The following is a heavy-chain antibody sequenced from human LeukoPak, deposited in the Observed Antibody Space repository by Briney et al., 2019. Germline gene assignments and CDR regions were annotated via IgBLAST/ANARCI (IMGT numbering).Heavy chain of an antibody. D-gene: IGHD3-9*01. V-gene: IGHV1-2*02. CDR1: GYTFTGYY. J-gene: IGHJ4*02. CDR2: INPNSGGT. Sequence: ASVKVSCKASGYTFTGYYMHWVRQAPGQGLEWMGWINPNSGGTYYAQKFQGRVTMTSDTSISTAYMELSRLRSEDTAVYYCATDVSPYYDILTGYYGYWGQGTLVTVSS. CDR3: ATDVSPYYDILTGYYGY.